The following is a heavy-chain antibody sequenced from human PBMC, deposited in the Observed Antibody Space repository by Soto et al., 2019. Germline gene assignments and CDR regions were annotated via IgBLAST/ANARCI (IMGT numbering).Heavy chain of an antibody. CDR2: INHSGST. V-gene: IGHV4-34*01. CDR3: AAGTAAAGVIPYRAGNWFDS. CDR1: GGSFSGYY. J-gene: IGHJ5*01. D-gene: IGHD6-13*01. Sequence: SETLSLTCAVYGGSFSGYYWSWIRQPPGKGLEWIGEINHSGSTNYNPSLKSRVTISVDTSKNQFSLKLSSVTAADTAVYYCAAGTAAAGVIPYRAGNWFDSFQQGNRVIVCS.